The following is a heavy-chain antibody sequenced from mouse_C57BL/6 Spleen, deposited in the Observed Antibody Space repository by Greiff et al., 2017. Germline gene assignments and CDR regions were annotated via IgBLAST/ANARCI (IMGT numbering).Heavy chain of an antibody. D-gene: IGHD4-1*01. CDR2: LYPGDGDT. CDR3: ARELDFDY. V-gene: IGHV1-82*01. Sequence: QVQLQQSGPELVKPGASVKISCKASGYAFSSSWMNWVKQRPGKGLEWIGRLYPGDGDTNYNGKFKGKATLTADKSSSTAYMQLSSLTSEDSAVYFCARELDFDYWGPGTTLTVSS. J-gene: IGHJ2*01. CDR1: GYAFSSSW.